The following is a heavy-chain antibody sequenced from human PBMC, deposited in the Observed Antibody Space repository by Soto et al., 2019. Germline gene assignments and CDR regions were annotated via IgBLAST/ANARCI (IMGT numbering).Heavy chain of an antibody. V-gene: IGHV4-4*07. Sequence: PSETLSLTCTVSGGSISSYYWSWIRQPAGKGLEWIGRIYTSGSTNYNPSLKSRVTMSVDTSKNQFSLKLSSVTAADTAVYYCARDGALITKVRGVRGAFDIWGQGTMVTVSS. D-gene: IGHD3-10*01. CDR3: ARDGALITKVRGVRGAFDI. J-gene: IGHJ3*02. CDR1: GGSISSYY. CDR2: IYTSGST.